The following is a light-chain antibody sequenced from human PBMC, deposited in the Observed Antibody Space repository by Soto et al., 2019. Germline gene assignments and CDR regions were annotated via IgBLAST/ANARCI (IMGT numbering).Light chain of an antibody. CDR3: HQYDVSPWT. CDR2: RAS. Sequence: ENVLTQSPDTLSLSPGERATLSCRASHSVGSSHLAWYHQKPGQPPRLLIVRASDRSTGIPDRVSGSGSGTDFTLTIFRLEPEDSGIYYCHQYDVSPWTFGQGTKVEIK. J-gene: IGKJ1*01. CDR1: HSVGSSH. V-gene: IGKV3-20*01.